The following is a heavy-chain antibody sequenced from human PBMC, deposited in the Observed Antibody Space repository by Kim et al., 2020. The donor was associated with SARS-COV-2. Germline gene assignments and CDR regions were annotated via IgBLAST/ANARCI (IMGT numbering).Heavy chain of an antibody. CDR3: AKDIYGYYDMDV. CDR1: GFTFTSYA. J-gene: IGHJ6*02. V-gene: IGHV3-23*01. Sequence: GGSLRLSCAASGFTFTSYAMNWVRQAPGKGLEWVSAISGNGDRKYYADSVKGRFTISRDNSKNTLYLQMNSLRAEDTAIYYCAKDIYGYYDMDVWGQGTTVTVSS. CDR2: ISGNGDRK. D-gene: IGHD3-10*01.